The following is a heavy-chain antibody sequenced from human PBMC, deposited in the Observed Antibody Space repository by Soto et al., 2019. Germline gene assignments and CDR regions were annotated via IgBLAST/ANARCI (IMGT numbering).Heavy chain of an antibody. CDR1: GYTFTSYA. J-gene: IGHJ4*02. CDR2: INAGNGNT. CDR3: ARGGNVLLWFGELSPRFDY. D-gene: IGHD3-10*01. Sequence: QVQLVQSGAEVKKPGASVKVSCKASGYTFTSYAMHWVRQAPGQRLEWMGWINAGNGNTKYSQKFQGRVTITRDTSASTAYMGLSSLRSEDTAVYYCARGGNVLLWFGELSPRFDYWGQGTLVTVSS. V-gene: IGHV1-3*01.